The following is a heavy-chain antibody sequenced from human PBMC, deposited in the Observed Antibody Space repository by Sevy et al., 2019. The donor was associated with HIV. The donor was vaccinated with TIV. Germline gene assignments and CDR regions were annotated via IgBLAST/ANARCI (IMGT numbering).Heavy chain of an antibody. Sequence: GGSLRLSCAASGFTFSSYSMNWVRQAPGKGLEWVSYISSSSSTILNADSVKGRFTISRDSAKNSLFLQMNSLRAEDTAVYYCARAGGDTAYAMDVWGQGTTVTVSS. V-gene: IGHV3-48*01. CDR3: ARAGGDTAYAMDV. J-gene: IGHJ6*02. D-gene: IGHD2-21*01. CDR1: GFTFSSYS. CDR2: ISSSSSTI.